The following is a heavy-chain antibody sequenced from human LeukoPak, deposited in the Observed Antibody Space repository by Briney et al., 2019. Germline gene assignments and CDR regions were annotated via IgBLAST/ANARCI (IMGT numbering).Heavy chain of an antibody. CDR3: ARDRSSRDSSGYFDY. CDR2: IRYDGNNK. Sequence: VGYLRLSSAASGFTLSSYGIHWVRQAPGKGLEWVAFIRYDGNNKYYADSGKGRFSISRDNSKNTLYLQMNSLRAEDTAVYYCARDRSSRDSSGYFDYWGQGTLVTVSS. J-gene: IGHJ4*02. CDR1: GFTLSSYG. V-gene: IGHV3-30*02. D-gene: IGHD3-22*01.